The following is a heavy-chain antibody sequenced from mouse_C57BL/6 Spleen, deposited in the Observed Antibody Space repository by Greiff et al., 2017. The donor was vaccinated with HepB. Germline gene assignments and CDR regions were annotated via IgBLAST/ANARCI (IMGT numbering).Heavy chain of an antibody. J-gene: IGHJ2*01. CDR2: IYPGSGST. CDR3: ARERDYGSSWYYFDY. D-gene: IGHD1-1*01. V-gene: IGHV1-55*01. Sequence: VQLQQSGAELVKPGASVKMSCKASGYTFTSYWITWVKQRPGQGLEWIGDIYPGSGSTNYNEKFKSKATLTVDTSSSTAYMQLSSLTSEDSAVYYCARERDYGSSWYYFDYWGQGTTLTVSS. CDR1: GYTFTSYW.